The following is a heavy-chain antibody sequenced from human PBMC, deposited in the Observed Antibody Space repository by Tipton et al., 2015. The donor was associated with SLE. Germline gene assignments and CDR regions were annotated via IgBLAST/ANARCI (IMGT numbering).Heavy chain of an antibody. CDR2: IDHSGVT. Sequence: TLSLTCAVYGRSFIGSYWTWIRPPPGKGLEWIGDIDHSGVTHYNPSLKSRVTISRDTSGNQFSLNLGSVTASDTAVYFCTRAEFSSNWYMYWHFDLWGRGTLVTVSS. J-gene: IGHJ2*01. D-gene: IGHD6-13*01. CDR3: TRAEFSSNWYMYWHFDL. V-gene: IGHV4-34*01. CDR1: GRSFIGSY.